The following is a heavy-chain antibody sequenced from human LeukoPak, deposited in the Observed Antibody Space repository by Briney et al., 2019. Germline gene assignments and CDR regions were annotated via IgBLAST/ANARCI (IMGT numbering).Heavy chain of an antibody. CDR3: AKDYSKTSYYGSGTYYRPKWFDP. V-gene: IGHV3-30*04. D-gene: IGHD3-10*01. Sequence: GGSLRLSCAASGFTFSSFAMHWVRQAPGKGLEWVTVISFDGSNKYYADSVKGRFTISRDNSKNTLYLQMNSLRAEDTAVYYCAKDYSKTSYYGSGTYYRPKWFDPWGQGTLVTVSS. CDR2: ISFDGSNK. CDR1: GFTFSSFA. J-gene: IGHJ5*02.